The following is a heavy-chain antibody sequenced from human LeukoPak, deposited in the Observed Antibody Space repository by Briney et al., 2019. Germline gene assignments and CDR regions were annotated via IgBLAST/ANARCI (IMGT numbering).Heavy chain of an antibody. D-gene: IGHD1-1*01. J-gene: IGHJ4*02. Sequence: GGYLRLSCTVSDLTVSSIWMNWVRQAPGKGLEWVSVIYSGGSTYYADTVKGRFTISRDNSKNTLYLQMNSLRAEDTAVYYCARDGRRGPTHVPLDYWGQGTLVTVSS. CDR2: IYSGGST. V-gene: IGHV3-53*01. CDR1: DLTVSSIW. CDR3: ARDGRRGPTHVPLDY.